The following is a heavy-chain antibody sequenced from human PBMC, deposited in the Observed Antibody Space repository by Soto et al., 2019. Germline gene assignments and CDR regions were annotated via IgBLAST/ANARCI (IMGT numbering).Heavy chain of an antibody. CDR3: AREGSSSPEYFDF. Sequence: SETLSLTCSVSGGSISSDDYYWTWIRQPPGKGLEWIGYIYYTGRTSSTPSLESRVTISIDTSKNQFSLKLSSVSAADTAVYYCAREGSSSPEYFDFWGPGTLVTVSS. D-gene: IGHD2-15*01. V-gene: IGHV4-30-4*01. CDR1: GGSISSDDYY. CDR2: IYYTGRT. J-gene: IGHJ4*02.